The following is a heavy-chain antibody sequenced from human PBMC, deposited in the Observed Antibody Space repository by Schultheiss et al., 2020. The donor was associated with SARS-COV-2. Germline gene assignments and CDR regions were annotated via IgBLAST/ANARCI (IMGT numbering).Heavy chain of an antibody. V-gene: IGHV4-34*01. D-gene: IGHD2-2*01. CDR2: INHSGST. J-gene: IGHJ6*03. CDR1: GFTFSSYA. Sequence: GSLRLSCAASGFTFSSYAMSWVRQAPGKGLEWIGEINHSGSTNYNPSLKSRVTILVDTSKNQFSLKLSSVTAADTAVYYCAREREYQLPPYYYYYYMDVWGKGTTVTVSS. CDR3: AREREYQLPPYYYYYYMDV.